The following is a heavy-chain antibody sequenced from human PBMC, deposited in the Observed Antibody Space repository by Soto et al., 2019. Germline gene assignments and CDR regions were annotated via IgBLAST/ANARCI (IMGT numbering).Heavy chain of an antibody. CDR1: GGTFSSYA. J-gene: IGHJ6*02. V-gene: IGHV1-69*13. CDR2: IIPIFGTA. CDR3: ARHLGGNHYYYVMDV. D-gene: IGHD3-16*01. Sequence: SVKVSCKASGGTFSSYAISWVRQAPGQGLEWMGGIIPIFGTADYAQKFQGRVTITADESTSTAYMDLSSLRSEDTAVYYCARHLGGNHYYYVMDVWVQGTTVTVSS.